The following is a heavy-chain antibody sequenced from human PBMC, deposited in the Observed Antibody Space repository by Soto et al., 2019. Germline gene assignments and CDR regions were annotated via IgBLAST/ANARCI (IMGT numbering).Heavy chain of an antibody. CDR3: AKDRSSTSCYAFDY. V-gene: IGHV3-23*01. CDR1: GFTFRNYA. Sequence: EVQLLESGGGLVQPGGSLRLSCAASGFTFRNYAMSWARQAPGKGLEWVSAISGSGGTTHYADSVKGRFTISRDNSKNTLYLQMNSLRVEDTAVYYCAKDRSSTSCYAFDYWGQGSVVTVSS. CDR2: ISGSGGTT. D-gene: IGHD2-2*01. J-gene: IGHJ4*02.